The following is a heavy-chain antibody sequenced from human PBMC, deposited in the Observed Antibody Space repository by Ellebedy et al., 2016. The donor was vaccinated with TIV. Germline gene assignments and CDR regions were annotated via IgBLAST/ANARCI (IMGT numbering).Heavy chain of an antibody. D-gene: IGHD3-10*01. CDR1: DGSISSSGYY. Sequence: MPSETLSLTCTVSDGSISSSGYYWTWIRQPPGTALERVGYIHSSGRTDYKHSLKSRKAISVDTSRNQISLKLSSVTAADTAVYYCSAAYGRVTPAYWGQGTLVTVSS. J-gene: IGHJ4*02. CDR3: SAAYGRVTPAY. V-gene: IGHV4-61*08. CDR2: IHSSGRT.